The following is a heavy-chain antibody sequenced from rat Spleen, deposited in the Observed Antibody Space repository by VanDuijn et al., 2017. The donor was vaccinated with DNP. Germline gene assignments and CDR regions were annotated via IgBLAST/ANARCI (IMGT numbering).Heavy chain of an antibody. Sequence: EVQLVESGGGLVQPGRSLKVSCAASGFGFTAYDMAWVRQTPTRGLEWVASTSPSGGSTYYRDSVKGRFTLSRDNTKSSLYLQMNSLKSEDTATYYCARDEDNNYDFDYWGQGVMVTVSS. CDR1: GFGFTAYD. D-gene: IGHD1-10*01. CDR2: TSPSGGST. V-gene: IGHV5S23*01. J-gene: IGHJ2*01. CDR3: ARDEDNNYDFDY.